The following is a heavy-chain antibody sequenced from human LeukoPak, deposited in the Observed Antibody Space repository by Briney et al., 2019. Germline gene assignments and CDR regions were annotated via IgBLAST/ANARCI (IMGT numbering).Heavy chain of an antibody. CDR1: GFTVSTYY. CDR2: IYSAGNT. J-gene: IGHJ5*02. CDR3: AGDNHGSGNYFNA. D-gene: IGHD3-10*01. V-gene: IGHV3-66*01. Sequence: GGSLRLSCVASGFTVSTYYMSWIRQAPGKGLEWVSIIYSAGNTYYADSVKGRFTISRDNSKNTLYLQMNSLRAEDTAVYYCAGDNHGSGNYFNAWGQGTLVTVSS.